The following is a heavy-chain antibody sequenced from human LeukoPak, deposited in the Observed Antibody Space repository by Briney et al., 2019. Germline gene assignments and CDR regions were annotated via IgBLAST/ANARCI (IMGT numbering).Heavy chain of an antibody. CDR1: GFTFSIYS. D-gene: IGHD5-12*01. V-gene: IGHV3-21*01. Sequence: PGGSLRLSCTASGFTFSIYSINWVRQAPGKGLEWVSPISSSSDYIYYADSLKGRFTISRDNAKNSLYLQMNSLRAEDTAVYYCARAPSGYDPYFDYWGQGTLVTVSS. CDR2: ISSSSDYI. CDR3: ARAPSGYDPYFDY. J-gene: IGHJ4*02.